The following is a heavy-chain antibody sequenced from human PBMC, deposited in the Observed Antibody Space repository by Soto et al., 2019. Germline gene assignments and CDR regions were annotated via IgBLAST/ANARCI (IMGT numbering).Heavy chain of an antibody. J-gene: IGHJ6*03. CDR3: ARDSVNYDFWSGYYRGGSYYYYMDV. D-gene: IGHD3-3*01. V-gene: IGHV4-59*01. CDR2: IYYSGST. Sequence: QVQLQESGPGLVKPSETLSLTCTVSGGSISSYYWSWIRQPPGKGLEWIGYIYYSGSTNYNPSLKSRVTISVDTSKNQFSLKLSSLTAADTAVYYCARDSVNYDFWSGYYRGGSYYYYMDVWGKGTTVTVSS. CDR1: GGSISSYY.